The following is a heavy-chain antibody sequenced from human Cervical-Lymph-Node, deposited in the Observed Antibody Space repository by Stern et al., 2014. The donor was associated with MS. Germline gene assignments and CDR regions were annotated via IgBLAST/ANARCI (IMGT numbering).Heavy chain of an antibody. CDR2: ISYSGST. V-gene: IGHV4-31*03. CDR3: ARDGWGAIAMSDLPAWIFDL. J-gene: IGHJ2*01. D-gene: IGHD3-16*01. CDR1: GASISSGGNY. Sequence: LQLQESGPGLLKPSQTLSLTCTVSGASISSGGNYWSWIRPLPGKGLEWIGYISYSGSTYYNPTLRSRVSVSVDTSKKQFSLKLSSVTAADTAVYYCARDGWGAIAMSDLPAWIFDLWGRGTLVTVSS.